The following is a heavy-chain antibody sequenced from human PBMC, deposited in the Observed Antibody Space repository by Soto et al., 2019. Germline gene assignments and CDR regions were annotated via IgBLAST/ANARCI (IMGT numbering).Heavy chain of an antibody. CDR2: ISYDGSNK. J-gene: IGHJ6*02. CDR1: AFTFNVYA. D-gene: IGHD6-6*01. Sequence: GGSLRLSCAASAFTFNVYAMHWVRQAPGKGLEWVAAISYDGSNKYYADSVKGRFTISRDNSKNTLYLQMNSLRAEDTAVYYCAKEYEYSSSRPAGDPNDYYYYYGMDVWGQGTTVTSP. V-gene: IGHV3-30*04. CDR3: AKEYEYSSSRPAGDPNDYYYYYGMDV.